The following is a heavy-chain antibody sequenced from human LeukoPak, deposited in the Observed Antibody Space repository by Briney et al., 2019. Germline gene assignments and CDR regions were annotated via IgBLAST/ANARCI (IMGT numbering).Heavy chain of an antibody. J-gene: IGHJ4*02. D-gene: IGHD4-17*01. CDR2: INPNSGGT. Sequence: ASVKVSCKASGYALTGYYLHWVRQAPGQGLEWMGWINPNSGGTNYAQKFQGRVTMTRDTSISTAYMELSRLRSDDTAVYYCARGDYGDYVADFDYWGQGTLVTVSS. V-gene: IGHV1-2*02. CDR1: GYALTGYY. CDR3: ARGDYGDYVADFDY.